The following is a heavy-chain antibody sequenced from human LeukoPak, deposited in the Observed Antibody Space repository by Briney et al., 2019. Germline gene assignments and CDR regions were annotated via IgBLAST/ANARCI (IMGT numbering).Heavy chain of an antibody. CDR2: ISSSSSYI. J-gene: IGHJ3*02. D-gene: IGHD5-12*01. CDR1: GFTFSSYS. CDR3: ARDRWEVDIVATIHAFDI. V-gene: IGHV3-21*01. Sequence: KAGGSLRLSCAASGFTFSSYSMNWVRQAPGKGLEWVSSISSSSSYIYYADSVKGRFTISRDSAKNSLYLQMNSLRAEDTAVYYCARDRWEVDIVATIHAFDIWGQGTMVTVSS.